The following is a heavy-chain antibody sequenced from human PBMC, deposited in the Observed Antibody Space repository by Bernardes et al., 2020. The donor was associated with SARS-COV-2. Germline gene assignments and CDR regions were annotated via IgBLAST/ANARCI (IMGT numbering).Heavy chain of an antibody. CDR1: GFTFSNYA. CDR2: ITDSGGVT. Sequence: GGSLRLSCAASGFTFSNYAMTWVRQALGKGLEWVLTITDSGGVTYYTDFVKGRFTISRDNPKNTLYLQMNSLRAEDTAIYYCAKIGVSGGYSDQSDYWGQGILVTVSP. V-gene: IGHV3-23*01. D-gene: IGHD1-26*01. CDR3: AKIGVSGGYSDQSDY. J-gene: IGHJ4*02.